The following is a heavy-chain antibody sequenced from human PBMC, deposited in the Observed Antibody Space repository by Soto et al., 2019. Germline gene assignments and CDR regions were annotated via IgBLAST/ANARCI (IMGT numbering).Heavy chain of an antibody. CDR3: AKAVAGYYYGMDV. J-gene: IGHJ6*02. CDR1: GFTFDDYA. Sequence: ESGGGLVQPGRSLRLSCAASGFTFDDYAMHWVRHTPGKGLEWVSGISWNSGSIGYADSVKGRFTISRDNAKNSLYLQMNSLRPEDTALYYCAKAVAGYYYGMDVWGQGTTVTVSS. V-gene: IGHV3-9*01. CDR2: ISWNSGSI.